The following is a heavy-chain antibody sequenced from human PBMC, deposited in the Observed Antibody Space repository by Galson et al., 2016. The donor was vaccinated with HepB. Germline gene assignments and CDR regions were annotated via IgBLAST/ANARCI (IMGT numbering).Heavy chain of an antibody. Sequence: QSGAEVKKPGESLRISCKASGCSFSSYWIGWVRQMPGKGLEWMGIIYPGDSDTRDSPSFQGQVTISADRSINPAYLQWSSLKASDTAMYYSAGLGGRDVYKRIVGAVDIWGEGTMVTGSS. CDR1: GCSFSSYW. J-gene: IGHJ3*02. CDR2: IYPGDSDT. D-gene: IGHD5-24*01. V-gene: IGHV5-51*01. CDR3: AGLGGRDVYKRIVGAVDI.